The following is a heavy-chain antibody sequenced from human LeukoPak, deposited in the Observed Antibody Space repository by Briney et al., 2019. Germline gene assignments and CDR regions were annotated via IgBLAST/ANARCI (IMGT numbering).Heavy chain of an antibody. CDR2: ISYDGSNK. CDR1: GFTFSSYA. Sequence: GGSLRLSCAASGFTFSSYAMHWVRQAPGKGLEWVAVISYDGSNKYYADSVKGRFTISRDNFKNTLYLQMNSLRAEDTAVYYCARDPYSSSWGIWGQGTLVTVSS. D-gene: IGHD6-13*01. J-gene: IGHJ4*02. CDR3: ARDPYSSSWGI. V-gene: IGHV3-30-3*01.